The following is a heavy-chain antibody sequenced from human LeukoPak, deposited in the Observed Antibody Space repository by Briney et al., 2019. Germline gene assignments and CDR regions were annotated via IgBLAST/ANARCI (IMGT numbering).Heavy chain of an antibody. CDR3: ASQTTSYYYDSSGYGAFDI. CDR2: IYPGDSDT. V-gene: IGHV5-51*01. Sequence: GESLKISCKGSGYSFTSYWIGWVRQMPGKGLEWMGIIYPGDSDTRYSPSFQGQVTISADKSISTAYLQWISLKASDTAMYYCASQTTSYYYDSSGYGAFDIWGQGTMVTVSS. J-gene: IGHJ3*02. CDR1: GYSFTSYW. D-gene: IGHD3-22*01.